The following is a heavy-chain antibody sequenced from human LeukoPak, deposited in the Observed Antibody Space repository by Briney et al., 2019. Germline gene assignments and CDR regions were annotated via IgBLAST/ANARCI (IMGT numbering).Heavy chain of an antibody. V-gene: IGHV3-23*01. CDR1: GFTFSSYA. Sequence: GGSLRLSCAASGFTFSSYAMSWVRQAPGKGLEWVSFISPSGDRTSNADSVEGRFTISRDDTRNTLYPQMNSLRDEDTGVYYCAIMHGYYDGSGFWVQWGQGTLVTVSS. D-gene: IGHD3-22*01. CDR3: AIMHGYYDGSGFWVQ. CDR2: ISPSGDRT. J-gene: IGHJ4*02.